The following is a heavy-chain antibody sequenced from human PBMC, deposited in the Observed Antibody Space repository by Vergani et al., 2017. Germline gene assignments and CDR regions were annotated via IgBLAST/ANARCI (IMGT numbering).Heavy chain of an antibody. CDR2: ISYDGSNK. J-gene: IGHJ4*02. CDR3: AKDSGSSGWYGSHFDY. V-gene: IGHV3-30*18. CDR1: GFTFSSYG. Sequence: VQLLESGGGLVQPGGSLRLSCAASGFTFSSYGMHWVRQAPGKGLEWVAVISYDGSNKYYADSVKGRFTISRDNSKNTLYLQMNSLRAEDTAVYYCAKDSGSSGWYGSHFDYWGQGTLVTVSS. D-gene: IGHD6-19*01.